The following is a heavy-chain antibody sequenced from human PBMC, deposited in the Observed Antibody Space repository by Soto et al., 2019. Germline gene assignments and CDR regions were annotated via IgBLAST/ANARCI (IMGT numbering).Heavy chain of an antibody. J-gene: IGHJ6*02. CDR2: ISSDGTEK. CDR3: ARMFGFSYGPANRGMDV. CDR1: GFTLSSYS. V-gene: IGHV3-30*04. D-gene: IGHD5-18*01. Sequence: QVQLVESGGGVAQPGRSLRLFCAASGFTLSSYSLHWVRQSPGKGLEWVAAISSDGTEKHYADSVKGRFTISRDNSKNTLSLQLNSRRTEDTAVYYCARMFGFSYGPANRGMDVWGQGTTVTVSS.